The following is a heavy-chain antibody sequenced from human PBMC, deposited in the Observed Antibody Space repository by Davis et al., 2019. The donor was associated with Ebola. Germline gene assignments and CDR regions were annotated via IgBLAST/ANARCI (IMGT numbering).Heavy chain of an antibody. Sequence: SETLSLTCAVYGGSFSGYYWSWIRQPPGKGLEWIGEIYHSGSTNYNPSLKSRVTISVDKSKNQFSLKLSSVTAADTAVYYCARQNGDSRFYYYYGIDVWGQGTTVTVSS. J-gene: IGHJ6*02. D-gene: IGHD3-3*01. CDR3: ARQNGDSRFYYYYGIDV. CDR2: IYHSGST. V-gene: IGHV4-34*01. CDR1: GGSFSGYY.